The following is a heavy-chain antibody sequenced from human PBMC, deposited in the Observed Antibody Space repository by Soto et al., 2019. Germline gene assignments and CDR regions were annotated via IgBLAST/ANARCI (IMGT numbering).Heavy chain of an antibody. Sequence: GGSLRLSCAASGFTFSTYGMHWVRQAPGKGLEWVAVMWYDGAYEKYADSVKGRFTISRDNSKSTLYLQMNSLRAEDTGVYYCAKTDCSSCSCASVLVGATTMDYWGQGTPVTVSS. CDR2: MWYDGAYE. D-gene: IGHD2-15*01. CDR3: AKTDCSSCSCASVLVGATTMDY. J-gene: IGHJ4*02. CDR1: GFTFSTYG. V-gene: IGHV3-33*06.